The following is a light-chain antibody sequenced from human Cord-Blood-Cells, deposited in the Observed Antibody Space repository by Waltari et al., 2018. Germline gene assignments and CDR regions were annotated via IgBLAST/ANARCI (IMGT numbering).Light chain of an antibody. Sequence: DIQMTHSPSSLSASVGARVTITSRASQSISSYLNWYQQKPGKAPKLLIYAASSLQSGVPSRFSGSGSGTDFTLTISSLQPEDFATYYCQQNYSTPFTFGPGTKVDIK. V-gene: IGKV1-39*01. J-gene: IGKJ3*01. CDR2: AAS. CDR1: QSISSY. CDR3: QQNYSTPFT.